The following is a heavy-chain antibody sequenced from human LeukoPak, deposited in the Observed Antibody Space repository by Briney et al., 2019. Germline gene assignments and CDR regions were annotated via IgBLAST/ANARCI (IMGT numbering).Heavy chain of an antibody. V-gene: IGHV5-51*01. CDR1: GFTFTSYW. CDR2: IYPGDSDT. Sequence: GESLKISCQGSGFTFTSYWIGWVRQMPGKGLEWMGIIYPGDSDTRYSPSFQGQVTISADKSISTAYLQWSSLKASDTAMYYCVVRRGGWYGHFDYWGQGTLVTVSS. CDR3: VVRRGGWYGHFDY. D-gene: IGHD6-19*01. J-gene: IGHJ4*02.